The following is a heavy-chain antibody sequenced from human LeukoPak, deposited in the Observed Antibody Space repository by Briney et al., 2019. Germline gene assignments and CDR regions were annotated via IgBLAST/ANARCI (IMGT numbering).Heavy chain of an antibody. CDR3: AKDRVGATTIDY. Sequence: GGSLRLSCAASGFTFSNHGMHWVRQAPGKGPEWVALIWYDGSNKYYGDSVKGRFTISRDNSKNTLYLQMNSLRAEDTAVYYCAKDRVGATTIDYWGQGTLVTVSS. D-gene: IGHD1-26*01. CDR2: IWYDGSNK. CDR1: GFTFSNHG. J-gene: IGHJ4*02. V-gene: IGHV3-30*02.